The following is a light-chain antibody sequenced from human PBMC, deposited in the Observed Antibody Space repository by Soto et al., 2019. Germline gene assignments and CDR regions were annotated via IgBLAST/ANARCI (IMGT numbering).Light chain of an antibody. V-gene: IGLV2-14*01. CDR2: EVR. CDR3: ASYSHTTTGV. Sequence: QSALTQPVSVSASPGQSITISCTGTSADVASFDYVSWYQQHPGKAPRLIIYEVRNRPSGVSNRFSGSQSGNTASLTISGLQAEDEADYYCASYSHTTTGVFGGGTKLTVL. J-gene: IGLJ3*02. CDR1: SADVASFDY.